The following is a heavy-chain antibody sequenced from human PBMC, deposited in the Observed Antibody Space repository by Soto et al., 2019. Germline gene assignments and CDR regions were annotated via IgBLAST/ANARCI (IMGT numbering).Heavy chain of an antibody. Sequence: QVQLQQWGAGLLKPSETLSLTCAVYGGSFSGYYWSWIRQPPGKGLEWIGEINHSGSTNYNPSLKRRVHIPVDTSKNQLPPKLSSVTAADTAEYDFARWTGPFDPWGQGTLGTGSP. V-gene: IGHV4-34*01. CDR2: INHSGST. J-gene: IGHJ5*02. CDR1: GGSFSGYY. CDR3: ARWTGPFDP.